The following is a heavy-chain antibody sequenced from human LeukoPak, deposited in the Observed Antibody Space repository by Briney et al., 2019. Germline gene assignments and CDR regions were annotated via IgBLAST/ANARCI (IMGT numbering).Heavy chain of an antibody. CDR2: IYTSGST. D-gene: IGHD3-16*01. J-gene: IGHJ3*02. CDR1: GGSISSYY. Sequence: SETLSLTCTVSGGSISSYYWSRIRQPAGKGLEWIGRIYTSGSTNYNPSLKSRVTMSVDTSKNQFSLKLSSVTAADTAVYYCARGGYDYVWGSYKADAFDIWGQGTMVTVSS. V-gene: IGHV4-4*07. CDR3: ARGGYDYVWGSYKADAFDI.